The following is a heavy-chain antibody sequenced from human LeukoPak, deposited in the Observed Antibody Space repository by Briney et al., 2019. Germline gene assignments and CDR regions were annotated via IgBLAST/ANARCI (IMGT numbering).Heavy chain of an antibody. D-gene: IGHD3-22*01. V-gene: IGHV3-23*01. Sequence: GGSLRLSCAASGFTFSSYTLNWVRQAPGKGLEWVSGISGSGDNTYYADSVKGRFTISRDNSKNTLYLQMNSLRAEDTALYYCVRDRDSTGYYDYWGQGTLVTVSS. CDR3: VRDRDSTGYYDY. J-gene: IGHJ4*02. CDR2: ISGSGDNT. CDR1: GFTFSSYT.